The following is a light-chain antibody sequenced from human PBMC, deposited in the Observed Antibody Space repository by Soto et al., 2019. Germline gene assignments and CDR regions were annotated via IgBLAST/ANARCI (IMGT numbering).Light chain of an antibody. J-gene: IGLJ3*02. CDR1: KLGSES. Sequence: SYELTQPPSVSVAPGQTARITCGGSKLGSESVHWYRQKPGQAPVLVVYDDSDRPSGIPERFSGSNSGHTATLTINRVEAGDEADYYCQVWDSRDNHVVFGGGTKVTVL. CDR2: DDS. CDR3: QVWDSRDNHVV. V-gene: IGLV3-21*02.